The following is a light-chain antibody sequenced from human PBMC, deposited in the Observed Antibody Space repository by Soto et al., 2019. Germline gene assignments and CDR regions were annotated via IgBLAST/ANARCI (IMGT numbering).Light chain of an antibody. CDR2: ANN. V-gene: IGLV1-40*01. J-gene: IGLJ2*01. Sequence: QSVLTQPPSVSGAPGQRVTITCTGSSSNIGANYDVHWYQHLPGAAPKLLIYANNIRPSGVPDRFSGSRSGITASLAIAGLQAEDEANYFCQSYDTDSVVLGGGTQLTVL. CDR3: QSYDTDSVV. CDR1: SSNIGANYD.